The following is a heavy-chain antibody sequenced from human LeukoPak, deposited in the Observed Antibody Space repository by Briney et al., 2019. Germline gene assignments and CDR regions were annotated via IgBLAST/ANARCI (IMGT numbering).Heavy chain of an antibody. CDR3: AGNILTGYPYLDY. CDR1: GFTFSSYS. D-gene: IGHD3-9*01. V-gene: IGHV3-48*01. Sequence: GGSLRLSCAASGFTFSSYSTNWVRQAPGKGLEWVSYISSSSSTIYYADSVKGRFTISRDNAKNSLYLQMNSLRAEDTAVYYCAGNILTGYPYLDYWGQGTLVTVSS. J-gene: IGHJ4*02. CDR2: ISSSSSTI.